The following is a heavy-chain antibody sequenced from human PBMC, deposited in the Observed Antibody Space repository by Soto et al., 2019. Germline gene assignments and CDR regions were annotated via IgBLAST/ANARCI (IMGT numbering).Heavy chain of an antibody. CDR1: GGSISSDDFS. V-gene: IGHV4-30-2*01. D-gene: IGHD3-3*01. J-gene: IGHJ4*02. Sequence: ASETLSLTCAVSGGSISSDDFSWTWLRRPPGKGLEWIGYIYHTGSTYYNPSLKSRVTISIDKSKNQFSLKLTSVTAADTAVYHCAIGEWLSTSYFNFWGKGTLVTVSS. CDR2: IYHTGST. CDR3: AIGEWLSTSYFNF.